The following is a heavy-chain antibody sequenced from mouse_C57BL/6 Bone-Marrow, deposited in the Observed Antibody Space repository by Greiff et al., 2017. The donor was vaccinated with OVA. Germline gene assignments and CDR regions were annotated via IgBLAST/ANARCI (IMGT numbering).Heavy chain of an antibody. J-gene: IGHJ3*01. CDR1: GFTFSSYG. Sequence: EVQLVESGGDLVKPGGSLKLSCAASGFTFSSYGMSWVRQTPDKRLEWVATISSGGSYTYYPDSVKGRFTISRDNAKNTLYLQMSSLKSEDTAMYYCARLKRAWCAYWGQGTLVTVSA. CDR3: ARLKRAWCAY. V-gene: IGHV5-6*01. CDR2: ISSGGSYT.